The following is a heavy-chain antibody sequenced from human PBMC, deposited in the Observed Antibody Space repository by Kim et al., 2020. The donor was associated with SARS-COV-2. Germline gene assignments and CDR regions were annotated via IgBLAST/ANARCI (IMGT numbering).Heavy chain of an antibody. CDR1: GGSFSGYY. CDR3: AGGFYGSGNCMDV. D-gene: IGHD3-10*01. Sequence: SETLSLTCAVYGGSFSGYYWSWIRQPPGKGLEWIGEINHSGSTNYNPSLKSRVTISVDTSKNQFSLKLSSVTAADTAVYYCAGGFYGSGNCMDVWGQGTTVTVSS. J-gene: IGHJ6*02. V-gene: IGHV4-34*01. CDR2: INHSGST.